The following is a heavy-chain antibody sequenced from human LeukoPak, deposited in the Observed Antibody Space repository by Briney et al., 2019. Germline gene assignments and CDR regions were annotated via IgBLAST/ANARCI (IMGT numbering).Heavy chain of an antibody. J-gene: IGHJ4*02. CDR2: ISSSGSTI. V-gene: IGHV3-48*03. CDR3: ARSSVGASNFDY. CDR1: GFTFSSYE. D-gene: IGHD1-26*01. Sequence: GGSLRLSCAASGFTFSSYEMNWVRQAPGKGLEWVSYISSSGSTIYYADSVKGRFTISRDNAKNSLYLQMNSLRAEDTAVYYCARSSVGASNFDYWGQGTLVTVSS.